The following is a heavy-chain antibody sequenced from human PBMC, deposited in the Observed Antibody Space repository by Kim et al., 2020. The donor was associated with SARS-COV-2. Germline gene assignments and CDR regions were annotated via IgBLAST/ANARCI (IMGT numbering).Heavy chain of an antibody. CDR1: GFNFNIFG. CDR2: ISFDGHNK. D-gene: IGHD4-17*01. Sequence: GGSLRLSCAASGFNFNIFGMHWVRQAPGKGLEWVAGISFDGHNKHFGDAVKGRFTISRDNSKKTLYLQMNSLRVEDTAVYYCARPMTTVISDGFDLWGQGQMVTVSS. CDR3: ARPMTTVISDGFDL. J-gene: IGHJ3*01. V-gene: IGHV3-30*03.